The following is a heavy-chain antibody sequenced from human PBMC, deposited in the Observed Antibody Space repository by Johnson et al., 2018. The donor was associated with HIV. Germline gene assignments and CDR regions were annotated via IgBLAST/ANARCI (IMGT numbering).Heavy chain of an antibody. CDR1: GSSFDGYA. J-gene: IGHJ3*02. D-gene: IGHD5-18*01. CDR3: TTGVDTAMYAFDI. V-gene: IGHV3-43D*03. CDR2: ICLSGGNT. Sequence: VQLVESGGVPVQPGGSLRLSCAASGSSFDGYAMHWVRQAPGQGLEWVSLICLSGGNTYYANSVQARFIISSDNNKKSLYLQMSSLKTEDTAVYYCTTGVDTAMYAFDIWGQGTMVTVSS.